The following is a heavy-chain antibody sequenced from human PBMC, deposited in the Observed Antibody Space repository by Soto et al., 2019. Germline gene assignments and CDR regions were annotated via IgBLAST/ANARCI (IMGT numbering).Heavy chain of an antibody. CDR2: ISAYNGNT. CDR3: ARDPHPELDAFDI. Sequence: ASVTVSCQASGYTFTSYGISWVRQAPGQGLEWMGWISAYNGNTNYAQKLQGRVTMTTDTSTSTAYMELRSLRSDDTAVYYCARDPHPELDAFDIWGQGTMVTVSS. CDR1: GYTFTSYG. V-gene: IGHV1-18*01. J-gene: IGHJ3*02. D-gene: IGHD1-26*01.